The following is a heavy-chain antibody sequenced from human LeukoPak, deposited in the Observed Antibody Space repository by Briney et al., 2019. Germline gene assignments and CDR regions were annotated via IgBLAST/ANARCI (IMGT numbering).Heavy chain of an antibody. CDR2: IYPGDSDT. V-gene: IGHV5-51*01. J-gene: IGHJ4*02. CDR3: ARHPPSLYDFWSGYSTSSYFDH. Sequence: GESLKISCKGSGYSFTSYWIGWVRQMPGKGLEWMGIIYPGDSDTRYSPSFQGQVTISADKSISTAYLQWSSLKASDTAMYYCARHPPSLYDFWSGYSTSSYFDHWGQGTLVTVSS. D-gene: IGHD3-3*01. CDR1: GYSFTSYW.